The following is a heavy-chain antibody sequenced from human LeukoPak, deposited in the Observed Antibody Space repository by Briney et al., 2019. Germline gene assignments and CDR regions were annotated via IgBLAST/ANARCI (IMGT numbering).Heavy chain of an antibody. V-gene: IGHV4-34*01. CDR3: AGGGGFWYRYDSSGYYTFSYFDC. CDR1: SGSFSGYY. CDR2: LNHSGST. J-gene: IGHJ4*02. D-gene: IGHD3-22*01. Sequence: SETLSLTCAVYSGSFSGYYWSWIRRPPGKGLEWIGELNHSGSTNYSPSLNSRVTISVDTSKNQFSLKLTSVTAADSAVYYCAGGGGFWYRYDSSGYYTFSYFDCWGQGTLVTVSS.